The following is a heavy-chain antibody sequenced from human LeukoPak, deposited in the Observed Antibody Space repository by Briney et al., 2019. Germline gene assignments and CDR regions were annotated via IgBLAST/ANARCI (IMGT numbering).Heavy chain of an antibody. V-gene: IGHV4-59*12. J-gene: IGHJ5*02. Sequence: SETLSLTCTVSGGSISSYYWSWIRQPPGKGLEWIGYIYYSGSTNYNPSLKSRVTISVDTSKNQFSLKLSSVTAADTAVYYCARGGSKRGIWFDPWGQGTLVTVSS. CDR2: IYYSGST. CDR3: ARGGSKRGIWFDP. CDR1: GGSISSYY.